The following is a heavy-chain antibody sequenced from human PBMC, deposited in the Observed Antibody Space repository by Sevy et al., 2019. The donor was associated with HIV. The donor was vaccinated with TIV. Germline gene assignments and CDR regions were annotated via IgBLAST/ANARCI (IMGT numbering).Heavy chain of an antibody. CDR3: ARAAMIVVVSTYYYYYGMDV. V-gene: IGHV1-69*13. CDR1: GGTFSSYA. J-gene: IGHJ6*02. D-gene: IGHD3-22*01. CDR2: IIPIFGTA. Sequence: ASLKVSCKASGGTFSSYAISWVRQAPGQGLEWMGGIIPIFGTANYAQKFQGRVTITADESTSTAYMVLSSLRSEDTAVYYCARAAMIVVVSTYYYYYGMDVWGQGTTVTVSS.